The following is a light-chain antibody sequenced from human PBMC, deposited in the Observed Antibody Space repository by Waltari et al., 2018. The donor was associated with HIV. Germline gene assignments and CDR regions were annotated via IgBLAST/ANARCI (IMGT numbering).Light chain of an antibody. CDR2: DVN. CDR3: YSYAGNFWV. J-gene: IGLJ3*02. V-gene: IGLV2-11*01. Sequence: QSALTQPRSVSGSPGQSVTISCTGTSSDVGGHDYVSWYQQTPGKAPKLRIYDVNERPSGVPDRFSGSKSGNTASLTISGLQAEDEADYHCYSYAGNFWVFGGGTKLTVL. CDR1: SSDVGGHDY.